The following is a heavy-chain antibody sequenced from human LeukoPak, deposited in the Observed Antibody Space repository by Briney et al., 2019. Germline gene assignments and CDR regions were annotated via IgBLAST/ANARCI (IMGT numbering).Heavy chain of an antibody. V-gene: IGHV4-4*07. CDR2: IYTNGAT. CDR1: GSSVNHYY. J-gene: IGHJ2*01. CDR3: ASGPLGSGWYVADWYFGL. D-gene: IGHD6-19*01. Sequence: PSETLSLTCTVSGSSVNHYYWNWLRQPPGKGLEWIGRIYTNGATNFNPSLKSRVTMSIDTSKNQFALKFTSVTAADTAVYYCASGPLGSGWYVADWYFGLWGRGALVTVSS.